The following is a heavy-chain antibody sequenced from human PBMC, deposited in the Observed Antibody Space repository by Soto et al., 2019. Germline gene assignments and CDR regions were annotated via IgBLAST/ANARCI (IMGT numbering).Heavy chain of an antibody. CDR2: ISGSGGST. J-gene: IGHJ3*02. CDR1: GFTFSSYA. Sequence: GSLRLSCAASGFTFSSYAMSWVRQAPGKGLEWVSAISGSGGSTYYADSVKGRFTIPRDNSKNTLYLQMNSLRAEDTAVYYCATIFVVVVAATPVDAFDTWGQGTMVTVSS. CDR3: ATIFVVVVAATPVDAFDT. D-gene: IGHD2-15*01. V-gene: IGHV3-23*01.